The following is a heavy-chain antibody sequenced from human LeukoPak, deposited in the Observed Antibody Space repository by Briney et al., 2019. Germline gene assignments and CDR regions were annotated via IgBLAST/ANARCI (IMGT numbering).Heavy chain of an antibody. CDR3: ARVPHGETIFGVVLYWFDP. CDR2: IYHSGTT. Sequence: SETLSLTCTVSSYSISSGYYWGWIRQPPGKGLEWIGSIYHSGTTYYNPSLKNRLTISVDTSKNQFSLKLSSVTTADTAVYYCARVPHGETIFGVVLYWFDPWGQGTLVTVFS. V-gene: IGHV4-38-2*02. D-gene: IGHD3-3*01. J-gene: IGHJ5*02. CDR1: SYSISSGYY.